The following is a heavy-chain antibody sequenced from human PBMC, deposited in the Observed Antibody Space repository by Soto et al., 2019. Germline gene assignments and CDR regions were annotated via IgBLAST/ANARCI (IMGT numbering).Heavy chain of an antibody. V-gene: IGHV3-33*08. CDR3: ARGYGSGSPGYMDV. D-gene: IGHD3-10*01. CDR2: IWYNGSNK. J-gene: IGHJ6*03. Sequence: GGSLRLSCAASGFTFSDYYMSWIRQAPGKGLEWVAVIWYNGSNKYYADSVKGRFTISRDNSKNTLYLQMNSLRAEGTAVYYCARGYGSGSPGYMDVWGKGTTVTVSS. CDR1: GFTFSDYY.